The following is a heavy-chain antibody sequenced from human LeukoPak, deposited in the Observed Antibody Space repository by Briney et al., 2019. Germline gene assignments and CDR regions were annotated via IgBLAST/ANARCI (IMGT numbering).Heavy chain of an antibody. J-gene: IGHJ6*03. D-gene: IGHD3-16*01. CDR1: GFTFSSYA. CDR2: ISYDGSNK. CDR3: AKGLRTGVGPYMGYHYYMDV. V-gene: IGHV3-30-3*01. Sequence: PGGSLRLSCAASGFTFSSYAMHWVRQAPGKGLVWVAVISYDGSNKYYADSVKGRFTISRDNSYNTVSLQMNSLRDEDTGVYYCAKGLRTGVGPYMGYHYYMDVWGKGATVTVSS.